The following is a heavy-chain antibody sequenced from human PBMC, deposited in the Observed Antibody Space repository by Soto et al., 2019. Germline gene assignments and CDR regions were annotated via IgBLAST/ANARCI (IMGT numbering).Heavy chain of an antibody. D-gene: IGHD4-17*01. CDR3: AREGYGDFGALDY. Sequence: QVQLQESGPGLVKPSQTLSLTCTVSGGSISSGDYYWSWIRQPPGKVLEWIGYIYYSGSTYYNPSLKSRVTISVDTSMNQFSLKLSSVTAADTAVYYCAREGYGDFGALDYWGQGTLVTVSS. CDR2: IYYSGST. J-gene: IGHJ4*02. CDR1: GGSISSGDYY. V-gene: IGHV4-30-4*01.